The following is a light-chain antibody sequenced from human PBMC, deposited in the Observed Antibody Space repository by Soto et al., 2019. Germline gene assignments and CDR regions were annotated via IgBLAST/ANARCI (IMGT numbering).Light chain of an antibody. CDR3: QKSYSTPPT. V-gene: IGKV1-39*01. CDR2: AET. J-gene: IGKJ1*01. CDR1: QGVSSS. Sequence: TQSPATLSLSPGERATLSCRASQGVSSSLAWYHQQPGKAPKILIYAETTLQSGVPSRLSGSGSGTDLNLTISSLQPEDFATYYCQKSYSTPPTFGQGTKVDIK.